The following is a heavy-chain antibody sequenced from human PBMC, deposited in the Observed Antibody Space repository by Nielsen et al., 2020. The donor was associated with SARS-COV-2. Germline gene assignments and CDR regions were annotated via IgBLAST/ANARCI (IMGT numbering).Heavy chain of an antibody. Sequence: GESLKISCAASGFTFSDYWMSWVRQAPGKGLEWVANIHQDGGETRYADSVEGRFTISRDNAKNSLYLQMNSLRAEDTAMYYCARNFYGSGSYPFDPWGQGTLVTVSS. J-gene: IGHJ5*02. V-gene: IGHV3-7*03. CDR2: IHQDGGET. CDR1: GFTFSDYW. D-gene: IGHD3-10*01. CDR3: ARNFYGSGSYPFDP.